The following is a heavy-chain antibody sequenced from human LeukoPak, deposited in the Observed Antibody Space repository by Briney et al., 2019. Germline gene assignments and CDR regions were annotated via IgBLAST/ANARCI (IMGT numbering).Heavy chain of an antibody. J-gene: IGHJ3*02. D-gene: IGHD3-16*01. CDR2: IYHSGNT. CDR1: GASITSETW. CDR3: ASPLGGGARMTDWAFDI. Sequence: PSETLSLTCTISGASITSETWWHWVRQSPTRGLEWIGKIYHSGNTNYNPSLRSRVTMSVDESKNQFSLNLTSVTAADWAVYYCASPLGGGARMTDWAFDIWGEGTMVTVSS. V-gene: IGHV4-4*02.